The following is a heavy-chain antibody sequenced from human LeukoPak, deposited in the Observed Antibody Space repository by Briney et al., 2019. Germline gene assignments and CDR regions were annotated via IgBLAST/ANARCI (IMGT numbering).Heavy chain of an antibody. V-gene: IGHV5-51*01. CDR1: GYRFSNYW. Sequence: GESLKISCKASGYRFSNYWSGWVRHMPGKGLEWLGIIYPGDSETKYSPSFQDQGQVLISVDKSISTASLQWSNLKASDSAIYYCARRYGTASDVFDFWGQGTMVTV. D-gene: IGHD1-26*01. J-gene: IGHJ3*01. CDR3: ARRYGTASDVFDF. CDR2: IYPGDSET.